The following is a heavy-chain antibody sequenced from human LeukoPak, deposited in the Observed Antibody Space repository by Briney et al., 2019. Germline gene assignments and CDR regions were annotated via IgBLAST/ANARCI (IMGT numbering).Heavy chain of an antibody. CDR3: TRYNTGSVDY. V-gene: IGHV3-33*01. CDR1: GFTFSSYG. CDR2: IWYDGSKK. Sequence: PGRSLRLSCAASGFTFSSYGMHGVRQAPGKGLEWVAVIWYDGSKKYYADSVKGRFTISRDNSKNTLYLQMDSLRAEDTAVYFCTRYNTGSVDYWGQGTLVTVSS. D-gene: IGHD2-8*02. J-gene: IGHJ4*02.